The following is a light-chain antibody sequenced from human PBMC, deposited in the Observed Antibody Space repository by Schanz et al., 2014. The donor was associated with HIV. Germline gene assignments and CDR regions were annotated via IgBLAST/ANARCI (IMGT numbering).Light chain of an antibody. CDR2: EVS. CDR3: SSYTSSTTYV. J-gene: IGLJ1*01. Sequence: QSALTQPASVSGSPGQSITISCTGTSSDVGGYNYVSWYQQHPGKAPKLMMYEVSERPSGVSNRFSGSKSGNTASLTISGLQAEDEADYYCSSYTSSTTYVFGTGTKLTVL. V-gene: IGLV2-14*01. CDR1: SSDVGGYNY.